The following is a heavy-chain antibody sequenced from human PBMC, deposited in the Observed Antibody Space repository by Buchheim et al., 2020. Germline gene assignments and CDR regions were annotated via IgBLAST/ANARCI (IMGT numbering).Heavy chain of an antibody. Sequence: EVHLVESGGGLVQPGGSLRLSCAASAFTFSNYEMNWVRQASGKGLEWISYISSSGTTIYYADSVEGRFTISRDNAKNSLYLQMNSLRAEDTAVYYCARDGMYYYEENYWGQGTL. CDR3: ARDGMYYYEENY. CDR2: ISSSGTTI. D-gene: IGHD3-22*01. V-gene: IGHV3-48*03. CDR1: AFTFSNYE. J-gene: IGHJ4*02.